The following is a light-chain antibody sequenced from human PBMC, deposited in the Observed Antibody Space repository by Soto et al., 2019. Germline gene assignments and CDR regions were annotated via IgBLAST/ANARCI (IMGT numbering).Light chain of an antibody. V-gene: IGLV2-8*01. CDR2: EVS. J-gene: IGLJ2*01. CDR3: SPYAGNYNLV. Sequence: QSVLTQPPSASGSPGQSVTISCTGTSSDVGSYKFVSWYQQHPGKAPKLMMYEVSKRPSGVPDRFSGSKSGNTASLTVSGLQAEDEADYFCSPYAGNYNLVFGGGT. CDR1: SSDVGSYKF.